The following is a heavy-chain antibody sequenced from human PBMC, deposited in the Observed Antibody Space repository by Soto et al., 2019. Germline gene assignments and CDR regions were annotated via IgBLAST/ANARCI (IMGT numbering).Heavy chain of an antibody. Sequence: QVQLVESGGGVVQPGRSLRLSCAASGFTFSSYAMHWVRQAPGKGLEWVAVISYDGSNKYYADSVKGRFTISGDNSKNTLYLQMNSLRAEDTAVYYCARGSYYYGSGKVIVGMDVWGQGTTVTVSS. CDR1: GFTFSSYA. CDR2: ISYDGSNK. V-gene: IGHV3-30-3*01. CDR3: ARGSYYYGSGKVIVGMDV. D-gene: IGHD3-10*01. J-gene: IGHJ6*02.